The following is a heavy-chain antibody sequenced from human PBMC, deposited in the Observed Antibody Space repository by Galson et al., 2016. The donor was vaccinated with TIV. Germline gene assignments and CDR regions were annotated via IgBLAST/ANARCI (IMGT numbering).Heavy chain of an antibody. J-gene: IGHJ3*01. V-gene: IGHV5-51*01. CDR2: IYPGDSDV. CDR1: GYFFSNYW. CDR3: TRPLVSATPVHSFDV. D-gene: IGHD2-15*01. Sequence: QSGAEVTKPGESLRISCKGVGYFFSNYWIGWVRQMPGKGLEWMGIIYPGDSDVRYSPASQGRVTISADKSINTAYLQWRSLKASDTAMYYCTRPLVSATPVHSFDVWGHGTMVTVSS.